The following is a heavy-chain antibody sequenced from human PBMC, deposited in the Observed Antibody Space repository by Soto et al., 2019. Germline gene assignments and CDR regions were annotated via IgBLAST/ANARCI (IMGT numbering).Heavy chain of an antibody. CDR1: GGTFSSYA. CDR3: ARDRADTAMVSFRHPLNYYYYGMDV. V-gene: IGHV1-69*13. J-gene: IGHJ6*02. Sequence: SVKVSCKASGGTFSSYAISWVRQAPGQGLEWMGGIIPIFGTANYAQKFQGRVTITADESTSTAYMELSSLRSEDTAVYYCARDRADTAMVSFRHPLNYYYYGMDVWGQGTTVTVSS. CDR2: IIPIFGTA. D-gene: IGHD5-18*01.